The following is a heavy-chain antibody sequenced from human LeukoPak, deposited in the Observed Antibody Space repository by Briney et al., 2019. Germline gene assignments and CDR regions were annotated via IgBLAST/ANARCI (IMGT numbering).Heavy chain of an antibody. Sequence: PGGSLRLSCEVSGFTVSNNYLNWVRQATGKGLEWVSVTHSDGTTHYADSVKGRFTISRDISKNTLYLQMSSLRDEHTAVYYCARPSSLDGSGRYYIDYWGQGTLVTVSS. J-gene: IGHJ4*02. CDR3: ARPSSLDGSGRYYIDY. CDR2: THSDGTT. D-gene: IGHD3-10*01. CDR1: GFTVSNNY. V-gene: IGHV3-66*01.